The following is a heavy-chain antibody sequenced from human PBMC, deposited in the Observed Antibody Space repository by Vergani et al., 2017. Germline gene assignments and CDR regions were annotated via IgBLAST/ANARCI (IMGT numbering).Heavy chain of an antibody. J-gene: IGHJ5*02. V-gene: IGHV1-69*01. CDR2: IIPIFGTA. D-gene: IGHD2-2*02. CDR1: GGTFSSYA. Sequence: QVQLVQSGAEVKKPGSSVKVSCKASGGTFSSYAISWVRQAPGQGLEWMGGIIPIFGTANYAQKFQGRVTITADESTRTAYMELSSLRSEDTAVYYCAIIRCSTSCYRIYNLSDPWGQGTLVTVSS. CDR3: AIIRCSTSCYRIYNLSDP.